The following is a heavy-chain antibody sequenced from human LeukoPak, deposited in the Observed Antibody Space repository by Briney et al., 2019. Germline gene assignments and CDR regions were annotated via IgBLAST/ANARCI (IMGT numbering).Heavy chain of an antibody. V-gene: IGHV3-23*01. CDR1: GFTFSSYA. CDR2: ISGSGGST. CDR3: AKGFGRSSYYFDY. Sequence: GGSLRLSCAASGFTFSSYAMSWVRQAPGKGLEWVLAISGSGGSTYYADSVKGRFTISRDNSKNTLYLQMNSLRAEDTAVYYCAKGFGRSSYYFDYWGQGTLVTVSS. D-gene: IGHD6-19*01. J-gene: IGHJ4*02.